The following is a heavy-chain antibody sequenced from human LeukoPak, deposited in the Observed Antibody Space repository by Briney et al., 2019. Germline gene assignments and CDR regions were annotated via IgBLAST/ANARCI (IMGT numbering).Heavy chain of an antibody. CDR3: ARAGDAFDL. J-gene: IGHJ3*01. CDR1: GFTFSSYA. Sequence: PGGSLRLSCAASGFTFSSYAMRWVRQAPGKGLEFVSVISSSGGIIYYADSVKGRFTISRDNSKNTLYLQMSSLRAEDTAVYYCARAGDAFDLWGQGTMVTVSS. V-gene: IGHV3-64D*09. CDR2: ISSSGGII.